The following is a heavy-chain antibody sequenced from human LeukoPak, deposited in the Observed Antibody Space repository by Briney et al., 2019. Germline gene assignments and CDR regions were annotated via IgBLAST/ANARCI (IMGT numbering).Heavy chain of an antibody. V-gene: IGHV4-39*01. CDR2: IYYSGST. J-gene: IGHJ4*02. CDR1: GGSISSSSYY. D-gene: IGHD6-13*01. Sequence: SETLSLTCTVSGGSISSSSYYWGWLRQPPGKGLEWIGTIYYSGSTYYNPSLKSRVTISVDTSKNQFFLKLSSVTAADTAVYYCARAALPYSTAGGAFDYWGQGTLVTVSS. CDR3: ARAALPYSTAGGAFDY.